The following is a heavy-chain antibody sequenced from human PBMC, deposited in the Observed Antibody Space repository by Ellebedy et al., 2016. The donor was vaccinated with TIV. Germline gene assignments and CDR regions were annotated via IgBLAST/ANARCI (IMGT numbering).Heavy chain of an antibody. CDR1: GGTFSSYA. CDR2: IIPILGIA. CDR3: ARDRFSSSPPNFDY. Sequence: SVKVSXXASGGTFSSYAISWVRQAPGQGLEWMGRIIPILGIANYAQKFQGRVTITADESTSTAYMELSSLRSEDTAVYYCARDRFSSSPPNFDYWGQGTLVTVSS. D-gene: IGHD6-6*01. J-gene: IGHJ4*02. V-gene: IGHV1-69*04.